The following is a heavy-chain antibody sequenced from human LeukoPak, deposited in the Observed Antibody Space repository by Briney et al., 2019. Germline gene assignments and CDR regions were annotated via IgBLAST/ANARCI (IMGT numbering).Heavy chain of an antibody. CDR2: ITGDGSST. J-gene: IGHJ2*01. D-gene: IGHD4-17*01. V-gene: IGHV3-74*01. Sequence: GGSLTLSCAASGFTFSGYWMHWVRQVTGKGLVWVSRITGDGSSTTYADYVQGRFTISRAHAKNTVSLQMISLRAEDTAVYYCARDTGWYFDLWGRGTLVTVSS. CDR1: GFTFSGYW. CDR3: ARDTGWYFDL.